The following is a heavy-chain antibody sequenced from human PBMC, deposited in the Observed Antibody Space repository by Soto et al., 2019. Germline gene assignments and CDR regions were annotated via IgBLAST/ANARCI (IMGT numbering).Heavy chain of an antibody. CDR3: ASDYIVQHVFDF. D-gene: IGHD5-12*01. CDR2: TYIRGST. J-gene: IGHJ3*01. Sequence: PSETLSLTCSVSGVSISGYYWTWIRQPAGKGLEWIGHTYIRGSTKYNPSLESRVTMSVDTSTNQISLKLRSLTAADTAVYYCASDYIVQHVFDFWGPGTMVTVSS. V-gene: IGHV4-4*07. CDR1: GVSISGYY.